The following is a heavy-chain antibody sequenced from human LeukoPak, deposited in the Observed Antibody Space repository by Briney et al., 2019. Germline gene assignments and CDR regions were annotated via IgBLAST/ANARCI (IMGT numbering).Heavy chain of an antibody. Sequence: PSETLSLTCTVSGGSISSGDYYWSWIRQPPGKGLEWIGYIYYSGSTYYNPSLKGRVTISVDTSKNQFSLKLSSVTAADTAVYYCARYGGWADLEWLVTSNMYYFDYWGQGTLVTVSS. CDR2: IYYSGST. J-gene: IGHJ4*02. CDR3: ARYGGWADLEWLVTSNMYYFDY. D-gene: IGHD6-19*01. CDR1: GGSISSGDYY. V-gene: IGHV4-30-4*01.